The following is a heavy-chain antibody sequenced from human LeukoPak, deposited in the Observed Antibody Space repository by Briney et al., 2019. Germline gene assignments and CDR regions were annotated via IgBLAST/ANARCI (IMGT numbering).Heavy chain of an antibody. V-gene: IGHV4-34*01. CDR2: INHSGST. D-gene: IGHD2-2*01. Sequence: PSETLSLTCAVYGGSFSGYYWSWIRQPPGKGLEGIGEINHSGSTNYNPSLTSRVTISVDTSKNQFSLKLSSVTAADTAVYYCAGQYCSSTSCYVDYWGQGTLVTVSS. J-gene: IGHJ4*02. CDR1: GGSFSGYY. CDR3: AGQYCSSTSCYVDY.